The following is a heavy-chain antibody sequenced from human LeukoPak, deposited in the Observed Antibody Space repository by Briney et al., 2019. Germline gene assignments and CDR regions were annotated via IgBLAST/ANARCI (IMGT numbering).Heavy chain of an antibody. D-gene: IGHD6-13*01. CDR3: ARDLTQLALFDY. CDR1: GFTFSSNA. CDR2: IWYDGSNK. J-gene: IGHJ4*02. Sequence: GGTLRLSCAVSGFTFSSNAMHWVRQAPGKGLEWVAVIWYDGSNKYYADSVKGRFTLSRDNSKNTLFLQMNSLRPEDTAVYFCARDLTQLALFDYWGQGTLVTVSS. V-gene: IGHV3-33*08.